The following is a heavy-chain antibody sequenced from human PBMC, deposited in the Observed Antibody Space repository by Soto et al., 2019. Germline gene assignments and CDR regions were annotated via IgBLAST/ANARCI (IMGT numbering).Heavy chain of an antibody. D-gene: IGHD1-7*01. J-gene: IGHJ3*02. V-gene: IGHV1-69*04. Sequence: SVKVSCKASGGTFSSYTISWVRQAPGQGLEWMGRIIPILGIANYAQKFQGRVTITADKSTSTAYMELSSLRSEDTAVYYCARDELGHPDAFDIWGQGTMVTVS. CDR2: IIPILGIA. CDR3: ARDELGHPDAFDI. CDR1: GGTFSSYT.